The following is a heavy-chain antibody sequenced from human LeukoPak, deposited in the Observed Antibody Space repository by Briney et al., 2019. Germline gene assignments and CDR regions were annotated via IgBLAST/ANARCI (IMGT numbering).Heavy chain of an antibody. CDR1: GFTFSSYA. CDR3: ARGPRLEAFDI. Sequence: GSLRLSCAASGFTFSSYAMHWVRQAPGKGLEWVAVISYDGSNKYYADSVKGRFTISRDNAGNSVYLQMNSLRAEDTALYYCARGPRLEAFDIWGQGTMLTASS. V-gene: IGHV3-30-3*01. J-gene: IGHJ3*02. D-gene: IGHD3-16*01. CDR2: ISYDGSNK.